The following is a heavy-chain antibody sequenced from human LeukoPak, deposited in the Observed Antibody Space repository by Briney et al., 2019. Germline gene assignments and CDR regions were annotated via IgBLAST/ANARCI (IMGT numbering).Heavy chain of an antibody. CDR1: GFTFSSYA. CDR2: ISGGGIGI. V-gene: IGHV3-23*01. D-gene: IGHD2-2*01. Sequence: GGSLRLSCAASGFTFSSYAMSWVRQAPGKGLEWVSAISGGGIGIYYADSLKGRFTISRDDSRNTLYLQMNNLRAEDTAVYYCTRRRGNQQPIDYWGQGTLVTVSS. J-gene: IGHJ4*02. CDR3: TRRRGNQQPIDY.